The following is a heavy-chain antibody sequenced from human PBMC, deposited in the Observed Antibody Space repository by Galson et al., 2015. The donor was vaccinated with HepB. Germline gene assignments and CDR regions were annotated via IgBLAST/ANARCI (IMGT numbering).Heavy chain of an antibody. Sequence: TLSLTCIVSGGSINNYYWSWIRQSAGKGLEWMGRIYVGGSTSDNPSLKRRNTLSADTSKNQLSLKLTSVTAADTAVYYCARDRRGGNYCRSSTSCSYFDYWGHGALVTVSS. CDR1: GGSINNYY. D-gene: IGHD1-7*01. V-gene: IGHV4-4*07. CDR3: ARDRRGGNYCRSSTSCSYFDY. J-gene: IGHJ4*01. CDR2: IYVGGST.